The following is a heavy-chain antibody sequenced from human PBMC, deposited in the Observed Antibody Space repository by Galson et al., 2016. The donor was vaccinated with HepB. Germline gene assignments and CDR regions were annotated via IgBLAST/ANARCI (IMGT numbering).Heavy chain of an antibody. CDR1: GFTLTELS. D-gene: IGHD2-21*01. CDR2: LDPEEGKK. Sequence: SVKVSCKVSGFTLTELSIHWMRQAPGKGLEWMGGLDPEEGKKVYSQKFQGRVIMTEDTSTDTAYMELSSLRSEDTAVYYCVTDPVVVGGDYWGQGTLVIVSS. CDR3: VTDPVVVGGDY. V-gene: IGHV1-24*01. J-gene: IGHJ4*02.